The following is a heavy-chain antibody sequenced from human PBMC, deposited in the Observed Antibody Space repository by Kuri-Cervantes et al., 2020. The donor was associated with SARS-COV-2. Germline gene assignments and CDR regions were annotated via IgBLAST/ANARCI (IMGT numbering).Heavy chain of an antibody. V-gene: IGHV4-39*01. Sequence: SETLSLTCAVSGGSISSNSHYWGWIRQLPDKGLEWIGTIYFTGSTYYNPSLRSRVTISIDTSKDRFSLKLSSVTAADTAVYYCVRPRYSSSWYTDYWGQGTLVTVSS. CDR1: GGSISSNSHY. CDR2: IYFTGST. J-gene: IGHJ4*02. CDR3: VRPRYSSSWYTDY. D-gene: IGHD6-13*01.